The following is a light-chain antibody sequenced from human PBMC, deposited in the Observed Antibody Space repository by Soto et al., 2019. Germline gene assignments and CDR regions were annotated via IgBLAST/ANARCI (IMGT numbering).Light chain of an antibody. CDR1: QSVSSN. Sequence: EIVMTQSPATLSVSPGERATLSCRASQSVSSNLAWYQQKPGQAPRLLIYGASTRATGIPAGFSGSGSGTEFTLTISSLQSEDFAVYYCQQYNNLYTFGQGTKLEIK. V-gene: IGKV3D-15*01. J-gene: IGKJ2*01. CDR2: GAS. CDR3: QQYNNLYT.